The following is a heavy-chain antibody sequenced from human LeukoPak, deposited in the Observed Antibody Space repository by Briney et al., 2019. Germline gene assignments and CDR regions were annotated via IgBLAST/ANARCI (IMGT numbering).Heavy chain of an antibody. J-gene: IGHJ4*02. CDR1: GYTFTSYY. D-gene: IGHD3-10*01. CDR3: ARDGSGIGRFDY. V-gene: IGHV1-46*01. Sequence: ASVKVSCKASGYTFTSYYMHWVRQAPGQGLEWMGIINPSGGSTSYAQKFQGRVTMTRDTSTSTVYMELSSLRSEDSAVYYCARDGSGIGRFDYWGQGTLVTVSS. CDR2: INPSGGST.